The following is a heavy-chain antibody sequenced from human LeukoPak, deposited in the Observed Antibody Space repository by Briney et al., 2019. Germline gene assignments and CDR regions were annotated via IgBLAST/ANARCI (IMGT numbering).Heavy chain of an antibody. CDR3: AREVFNLWFGELYFDY. D-gene: IGHD3-10*01. Sequence: GGSLRLSCAASGFTVSSNYTSWVRQAPGKGLEWVSVIYSGGSTHYADFVKGRFTISRDNSKNTLYLQMNSLRAEDTAVYYCAREVFNLWFGELYFDYWGQGTLVTVSS. CDR2: IYSGGST. J-gene: IGHJ4*02. V-gene: IGHV3-66*01. CDR1: GFTVSSNY.